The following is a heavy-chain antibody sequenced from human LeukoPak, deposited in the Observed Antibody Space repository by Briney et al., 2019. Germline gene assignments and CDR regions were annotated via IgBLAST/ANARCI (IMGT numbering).Heavy chain of an antibody. J-gene: IGHJ4*02. Sequence: SETLSLTCTVSGGSISSYYWSWIRQHPGKGLEWIGYIYYSGSTNYNPSLKSRVTISVDTSKNQFSLRLTSVTAADTAVYYCARGPDSSGYHFDYWGQGTLVTVSS. CDR2: IYYSGST. D-gene: IGHD3-22*01. CDR1: GGSISSYY. V-gene: IGHV4-59*01. CDR3: ARGPDSSGYHFDY.